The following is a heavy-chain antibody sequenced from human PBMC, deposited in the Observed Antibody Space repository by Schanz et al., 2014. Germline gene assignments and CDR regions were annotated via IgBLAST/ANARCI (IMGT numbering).Heavy chain of an antibody. V-gene: IGHV1-69*02. J-gene: IGHJ6*03. D-gene: IGHD2-2*02. Sequence: VQLEQSGAEVKKPGSSVKVSCKASRSTFSSYTISWVRQAPGQGLEWMGRIIPILGIANYAQNFQGRVTITADKSTSTAYMELTSLRSEDTAVYYCAGTYCSSTSCYTGYYYMDVWGKGTTXTVSS. CDR1: RSTFSSYT. CDR2: IIPILGIA. CDR3: AGTYCSSTSCYTGYYYMDV.